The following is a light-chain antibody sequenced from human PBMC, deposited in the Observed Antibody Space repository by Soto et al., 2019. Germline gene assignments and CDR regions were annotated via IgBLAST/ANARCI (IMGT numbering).Light chain of an antibody. CDR1: SSEVGNYNY. Sequence: QSVLTQPASVSGSPGQSITISCTGTSSEVGNYNYVSWNQQHPGRVTKRLFYVVWHRSSGLSNRFSGSKSGNTASLTISWLQAEDEADYFCTSHTPGSLSVFGTWTKLTVL. CDR2: VVW. V-gene: IGLV2-14*01. CDR3: TSHTPGSLSV. J-gene: IGLJ1*01.